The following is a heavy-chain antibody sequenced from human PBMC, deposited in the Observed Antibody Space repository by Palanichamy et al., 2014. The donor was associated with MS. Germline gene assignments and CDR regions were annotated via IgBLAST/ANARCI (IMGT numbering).Heavy chain of an antibody. Sequence: EVQLVESWGGLVQPGGSLRLSCAASGFTLSSYDMHWVRQVTGKGLECVSAIGAAGDTYYPGSVKGRFSISRDSVKNSLYLQMNNLRAGDTAVYYCARFRDCSGGNSNCWFLDLRGRGTLVTVSS. CDR3: ARFRDCSGGNSNCWFLDL. V-gene: IGHV3-13*01. J-gene: IGHJ2*01. CDR1: GFTLSSYD. CDR2: IGAAGDT. D-gene: IGHD2-15*01.